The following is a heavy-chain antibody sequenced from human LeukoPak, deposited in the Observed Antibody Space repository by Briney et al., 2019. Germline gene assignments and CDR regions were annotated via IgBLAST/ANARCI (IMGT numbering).Heavy chain of an antibody. V-gene: IGHV4-39*07. CDR3: ARIKFQGHYYGSGSEHTFDI. CDR1: GGSISSSGYY. D-gene: IGHD3-10*01. Sequence: NPSETLSLTCTVSGGSISSSGYYWAWIRQPPGKGLEWIGSIYYSESTYYNPSLKSRVTISVDTSKNQFSLKMSSVTAADTAVYYCARIKFQGHYYGSGSEHTFDIWGQGTMVIVSS. CDR2: IYYSEST. J-gene: IGHJ3*02.